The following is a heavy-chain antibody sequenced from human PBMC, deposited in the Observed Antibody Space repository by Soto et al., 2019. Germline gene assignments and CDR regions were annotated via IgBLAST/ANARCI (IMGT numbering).Heavy chain of an antibody. J-gene: IGHJ5*02. CDR2: IYYSGST. V-gene: IGHV4-31*03. CDR3: ARGYYDSSGYKTGGSWFDP. D-gene: IGHD3-22*01. CDR1: GGSISSGGYY. Sequence: LSLTCTVSGGSISSGGYYWSWIRQHPGKGLEWIGYIYYSGSTYYNPSLKSRVTISVDTSKNQFSLKLSSVTAADTAVYYCARGYYDSSGYKTGGSWFDPWGQGTLVTVSS.